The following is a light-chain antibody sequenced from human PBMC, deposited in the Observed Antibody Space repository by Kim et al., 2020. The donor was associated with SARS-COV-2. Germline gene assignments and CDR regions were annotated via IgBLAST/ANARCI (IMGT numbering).Light chain of an antibody. CDR2: KAS. CDR1: RSISGL. V-gene: IGKV1-5*03. J-gene: IGKJ4*01. Sequence: ATVGDRVTIACRARRSISGLLAWYQQKPGEAPKLLIYKASSLESGVPSRCSGSGGGTEFTLTITSLQPDDFATYYCQQYGTYRLSFGGGTKVDIK. CDR3: QQYGTYRLS.